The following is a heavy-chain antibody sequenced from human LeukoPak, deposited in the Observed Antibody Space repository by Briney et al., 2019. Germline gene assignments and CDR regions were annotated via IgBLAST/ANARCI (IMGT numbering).Heavy chain of an antibody. J-gene: IGHJ4*02. CDR3: AKSQSLVRRGYFAY. CDR2: ISDSGGST. V-gene: IGHV3-23*01. CDR1: GFTFSSFA. D-gene: IGHD2-2*01. Sequence: LPGGSLRLSCAASGFTFSSFAMSWVRQAPGKGLEWLSTISDSGGSTYYADSVRGRFTISRDNSKDTLYVQMNSLRAEDAAVYYCAKSQSLVRRGYFAYWGQGPLVTVSS.